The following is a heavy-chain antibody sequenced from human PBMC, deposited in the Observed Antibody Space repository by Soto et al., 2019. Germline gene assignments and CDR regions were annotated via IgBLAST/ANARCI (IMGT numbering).Heavy chain of an antibody. Sequence: SETLSLTCTVSGGSISSYYWSWIRQPPGKGLEWIGYIYYSGSTNYNPSLKSRVTISVDTSKNQFSLKLSSVTAADTAVYYCARARTSIVGATIWFDPWGQGTLVTVS. J-gene: IGHJ5*02. CDR1: GGSISSYY. V-gene: IGHV4-59*01. CDR2: IYYSGST. CDR3: ARARTSIVGATIWFDP. D-gene: IGHD1-26*01.